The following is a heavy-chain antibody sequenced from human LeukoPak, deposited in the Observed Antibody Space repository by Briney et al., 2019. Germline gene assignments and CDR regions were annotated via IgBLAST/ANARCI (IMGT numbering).Heavy chain of an antibody. V-gene: IGHV3-48*01. CDR2: ISKNGNTI. CDR3: ARRDCDSIKCRGSNWFDP. J-gene: IGHJ5*02. D-gene: IGHD3-22*01. Sequence: GGSLRLSCAASGFTFSSYGMHWVRQAPGKGLEWVAYISKNGNTIYYADSVKGRFTISRDNAEKSLYLQMNNLRAEDTAVYYCARRDCDSIKCRGSNWFDPWGQGTLVSVSS. CDR1: GFTFSSYG.